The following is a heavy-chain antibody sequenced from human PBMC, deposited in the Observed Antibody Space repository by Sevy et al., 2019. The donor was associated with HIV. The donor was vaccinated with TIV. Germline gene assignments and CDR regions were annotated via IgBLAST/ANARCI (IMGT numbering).Heavy chain of an antibody. CDR1: GYTFTNYA. D-gene: IGHD2-15*01. J-gene: IGHJ4*02. CDR2: INANTGDP. Sequence: ASVKVSCKASGYTFTNYAINWVRQAPGQGLEWMGWINANTGDPTYAQGLTGRIVFSLDTSVSTAYLQISSLKAEDTAIYYCARGYVRPAPRVWFDYWGQGTLVTVSS. V-gene: IGHV7-4-1*02. CDR3: ARGYVRPAPRVWFDY.